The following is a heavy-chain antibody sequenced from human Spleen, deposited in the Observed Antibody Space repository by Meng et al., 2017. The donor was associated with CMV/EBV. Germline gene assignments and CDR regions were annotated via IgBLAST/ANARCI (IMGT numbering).Heavy chain of an antibody. CDR1: GFTFSSYG. D-gene: IGHD2-2*02. Sequence: GESLKISCAASGFTFSSYGMHWVRQAPGKGLEWVAFIRYDGSNKYYADSVKGRFTISRDNSKNTLYLQMNSLRAEDTAVYYCASSGVGYCSSTSCYTAPYYYGMDVWGQGTTVTVS. CDR3: ASSGVGYCSSTSCYTAPYYYGMDV. J-gene: IGHJ6*02. V-gene: IGHV3-30*02. CDR2: IRYDGSNK.